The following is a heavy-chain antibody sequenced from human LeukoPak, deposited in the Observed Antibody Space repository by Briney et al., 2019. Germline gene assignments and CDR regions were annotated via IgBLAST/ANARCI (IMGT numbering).Heavy chain of an antibody. Sequence: GGSLRLSCAASGFTFSSYSMNWVRQAPGKGLEWVPSISSSSSYIYYADSVKGRFTISRDNAKNSLYLQMNSLRAEDTAVYYCARGGKFTYYYGSGSEYYFDYWGQGTLVTVSS. D-gene: IGHD3-10*01. CDR2: ISSSSSYI. CDR1: GFTFSSYS. CDR3: ARGGKFTYYYGSGSEYYFDY. J-gene: IGHJ4*02. V-gene: IGHV3-21*01.